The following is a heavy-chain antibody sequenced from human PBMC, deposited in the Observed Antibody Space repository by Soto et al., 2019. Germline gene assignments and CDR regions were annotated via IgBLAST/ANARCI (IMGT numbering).Heavy chain of an antibody. CDR2: IDPSDSQT. CDR1: GYSFAGYC. Sequence: GESLKISCKGSGYSFAGYCITWVLQKPGKGLEWMGRIDPSDSQTYYSPSFRGHVTISATKSITTVFLQWSSLRASDTAMYYCARQIYDSDTGPNFQYYFDSWGQGTPVTVS. D-gene: IGHD3-22*01. V-gene: IGHV5-10-1*01. CDR3: ARQIYDSDTGPNFQYYFDS. J-gene: IGHJ4*02.